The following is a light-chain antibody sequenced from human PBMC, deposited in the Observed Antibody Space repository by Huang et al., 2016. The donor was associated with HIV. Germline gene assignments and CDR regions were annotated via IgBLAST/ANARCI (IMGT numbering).Light chain of an antibody. Sequence: AIQLTQSPSSLSASVGDRVTIPCRASQDITNDLGWYQQKPGKAPKILISAASTLRSGVPSRFSGSGSGTDFTLTISSLQPEDFATYFCLQDFTYPRTFGQGTRVEI. V-gene: IGKV1-6*02. CDR2: AAS. J-gene: IGKJ1*01. CDR1: QDITND. CDR3: LQDFTYPRT.